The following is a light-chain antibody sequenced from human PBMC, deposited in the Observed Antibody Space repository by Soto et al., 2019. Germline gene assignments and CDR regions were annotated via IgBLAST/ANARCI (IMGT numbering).Light chain of an antibody. Sequence: EIVLTQSPVTLSVSPGERATLSCRASQSVSSNLAWYQQKPGQAPRLLIYGASTRATGIPDRFSGSESGTDFTLTISSLLSEDFAVYYCQQYNNWSLTFGGGTKVEIK. CDR2: GAS. CDR1: QSVSSN. CDR3: QQYNNWSLT. J-gene: IGKJ4*01. V-gene: IGKV3-15*01.